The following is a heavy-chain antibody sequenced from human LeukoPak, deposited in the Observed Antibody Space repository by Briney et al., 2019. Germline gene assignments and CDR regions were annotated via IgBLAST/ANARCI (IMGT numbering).Heavy chain of an antibody. J-gene: IGHJ6*03. CDR2: IYYSGST. CDR3: ARQDYYYYYMDV. Sequence: SETLSLTCSVSGGSISSKYWSWIRQPPGKGLEWIGYIYYSGSTYYNPSLKSRVTISVDTSKNQFSLKLSSVTAADTAVYYCARQDYYYYYMDVWGKGTTVTISS. CDR1: GGSISSKY. V-gene: IGHV4-59*04.